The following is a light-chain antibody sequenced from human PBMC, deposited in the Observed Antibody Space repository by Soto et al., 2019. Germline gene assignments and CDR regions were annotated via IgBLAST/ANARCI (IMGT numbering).Light chain of an antibody. Sequence: ESVLTQSPGTLSLSPGERATLSCRASQSVSTSYLAWYQQKPGQAPRLLIYGASSRATGIPDRFSGSGSGTVFTLTINRLEREVLEVYCCTGYGSSPSWTFGQGNKGELK. V-gene: IGKV3-20*01. J-gene: IGKJ1*01. CDR2: GAS. CDR3: TGYGSSPSWT. CDR1: QSVSTSY.